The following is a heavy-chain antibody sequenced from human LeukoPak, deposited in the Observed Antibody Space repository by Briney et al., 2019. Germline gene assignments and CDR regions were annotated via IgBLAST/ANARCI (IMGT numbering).Heavy chain of an antibody. J-gene: IGHJ4*02. CDR3: AKGYSTSTNFDC. V-gene: IGHV3-30*18. Sequence: PWRSVRLSCAASGFTFSSYGMHWVGQAPGKGLEWVAVISYDGSNKYYADSVKGRFTISRDNSKNTLYLQMNSLRAEDTAVYYCAKGYSTSTNFDCWGQRSLVTVSS. CDR2: ISYDGSNK. CDR1: GFTFSSYG. D-gene: IGHD6-6*01.